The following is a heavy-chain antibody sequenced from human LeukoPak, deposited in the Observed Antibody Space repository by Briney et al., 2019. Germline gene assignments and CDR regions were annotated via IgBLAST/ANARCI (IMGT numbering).Heavy chain of an antibody. CDR2: ISASGGVR. CDR3: AKDRDYSDSYPFDH. D-gene: IGHD4/OR15-4a*01. J-gene: IGHJ4*02. V-gene: IGHV3-23*01. CDR1: GFTFSSYA. Sequence: GGSLRLSCEASGFTFSSYAMTWVRQAPGKGLEWVSAISASGGVRYYADSVKGRFTISRDNSKNTLSLQMDSLRAEDTAVYFCAKDRDYSDSYPFDHWGQGTLVSVSS.